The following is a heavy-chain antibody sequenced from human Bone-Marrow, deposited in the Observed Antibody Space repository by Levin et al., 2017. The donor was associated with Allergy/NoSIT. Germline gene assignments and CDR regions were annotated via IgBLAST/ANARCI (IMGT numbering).Heavy chain of an antibody. CDR1: GGSFTGYF. Sequence: PGGSLRLSCAVDGGSFTGYFWTWIRQPPGKGLEWIGEVNHSGSTKYNPSLTSRVTISVDTSKKEFSLNLSSVTAADTAVFYCARGGRWSFSYYFDYWGQGTRVTVSS. V-gene: IGHV4-34*01. D-gene: IGHD3-10*01. CDR2: VNHSGST. CDR3: ARGGRWSFSYYFDY. J-gene: IGHJ4*02.